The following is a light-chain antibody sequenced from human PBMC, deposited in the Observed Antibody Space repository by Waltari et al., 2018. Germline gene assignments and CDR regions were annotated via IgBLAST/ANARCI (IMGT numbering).Light chain of an antibody. V-gene: IGKV3-20*01. CDR1: QSVGRA. J-gene: IGKJ1*01. CDR2: DKS. Sequence: EIVLTQSPGTLALSPGERATLSCRASQSVGRALAWYQQKPGQAPRLLIYDKSTRATGIPDRFSGSGSGTDFSLTISRVEPEEFAVYYCQMYVRLPVTFGQGTKVEVK. CDR3: QMYVRLPVT.